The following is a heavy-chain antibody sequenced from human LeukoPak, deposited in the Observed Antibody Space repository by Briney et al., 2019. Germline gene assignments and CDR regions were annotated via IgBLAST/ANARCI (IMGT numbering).Heavy chain of an antibody. J-gene: IGHJ4*02. CDR3: ARRGRNSSGWQDYL. CDR2: IYHTGST. Sequence: SETLSLTCTVSGGSISSYYWSWIRQPPGKGLEWIANIYHTGSTNYNPSLSSRVTISMDTAKNQFSLKLTSVTAADTAVYYCARRGRNSSGWQDYLWGQGTLVTVSS. CDR1: GGSISSYY. V-gene: IGHV4-59*01. D-gene: IGHD6-25*01.